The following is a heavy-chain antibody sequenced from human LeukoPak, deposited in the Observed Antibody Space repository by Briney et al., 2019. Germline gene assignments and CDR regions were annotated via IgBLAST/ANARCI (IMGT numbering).Heavy chain of an antibody. J-gene: IGHJ4*02. Sequence: SQTLSLTCTVSGGSISSGDYYWSWIRQPPGKGLEWTGYIYYSGTTYNNPSLKSRVTISVDTSNNQFSLKLNSVTAADTAVYFCARGPGYCGGGTCYLHFDYWGQGTLVTVSS. D-gene: IGHD2-15*01. V-gene: IGHV4-30-4*01. CDR3: ARGPGYCGGGTCYLHFDY. CDR2: IYYSGTT. CDR1: GGSISSGDYY.